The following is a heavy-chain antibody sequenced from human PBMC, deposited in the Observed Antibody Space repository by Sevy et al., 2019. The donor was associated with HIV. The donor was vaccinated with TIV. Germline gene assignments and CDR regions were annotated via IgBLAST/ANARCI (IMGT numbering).Heavy chain of an antibody. Sequence: ASVKVSCKVSGYTLNQLAMHWVRQVPGKGLEWMGSFDPEDDETIYAQKFQGRATMTEDTSTDTAYMELSSLRSEDTAVYYCATTKDYYENSGDPFDYWGQGTLVTVSS. J-gene: IGHJ4*02. CDR2: FDPEDDET. CDR3: ATTKDYYENSGDPFDY. CDR1: GYTLNQLA. D-gene: IGHD3-22*01. V-gene: IGHV1-24*01.